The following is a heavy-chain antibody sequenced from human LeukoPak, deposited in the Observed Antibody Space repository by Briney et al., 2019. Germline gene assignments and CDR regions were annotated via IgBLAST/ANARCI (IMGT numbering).Heavy chain of an antibody. D-gene: IGHD1/OR15-1a*01. CDR3: ARDSSVANNYYFDY. V-gene: IGHV3-66*01. Sequence: PGGSLRLSCAASGFTVSDNYMSWVRKAPGKGLEWVSLIYGRGRTFYTDSVKGRFTISRDNSNNTLYLQMNSLRAEDTAVYFCARDSSVANNYYFDYWGQGTLVTVSS. J-gene: IGHJ4*02. CDR2: IYGRGRT. CDR1: GFTVSDNY.